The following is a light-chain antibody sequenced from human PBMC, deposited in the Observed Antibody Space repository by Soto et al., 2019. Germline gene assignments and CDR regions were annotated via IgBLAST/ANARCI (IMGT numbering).Light chain of an antibody. Sequence: DIQMTQCPSSLSASVGDRVTISCRASQGTRNDLAWYQQKPGKAPKGLIYSASTLHSGVPSRFSGSGSGTDFTLTISSLQSEDFATYYCLQFNGYPRTFGQGTKVDIK. V-gene: IGKV1-17*01. J-gene: IGKJ1*01. CDR1: QGTRND. CDR2: SAS. CDR3: LQFNGYPRT.